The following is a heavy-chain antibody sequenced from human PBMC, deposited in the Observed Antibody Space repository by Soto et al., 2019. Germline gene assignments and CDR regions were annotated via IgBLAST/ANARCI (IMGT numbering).Heavy chain of an antibody. CDR2: IYYSGST. V-gene: IGHV4-31*03. CDR3: ARDRGAVAGDSYGMDV. CDR1: GGSISSGGYY. J-gene: IGHJ6*02. Sequence: TLSLTCTVTGGSISSGGYYWSWIRQHPGKGLEWIGYIYYSGSTYYNPSLKSRVTISVDTSKNQFSLKLSSVTAAETAVYYCARDRGAVAGDSYGMDVWGQGTTVTVSS. D-gene: IGHD6-19*01.